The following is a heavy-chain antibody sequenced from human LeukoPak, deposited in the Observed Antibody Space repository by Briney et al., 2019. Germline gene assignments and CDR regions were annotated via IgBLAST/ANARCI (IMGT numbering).Heavy chain of an antibody. D-gene: IGHD3-22*01. CDR2: ISYDGSNK. V-gene: IGHV3-30*18. CDR1: VFTFSSYG. J-gene: IGHJ4*02. CDR3: AKGLRSFYYDSSGYYGPFDY. Sequence: GGSLRLSCAASVFTFSSYGMHLVRQAPGKGLEWVEVISYDGSNKYYADSVKGRFTISRDNSKNTLYLQMNSLRAEDTAVYYCAKGLRSFYYDSSGYYGPFDYWGQGTLVTVSS.